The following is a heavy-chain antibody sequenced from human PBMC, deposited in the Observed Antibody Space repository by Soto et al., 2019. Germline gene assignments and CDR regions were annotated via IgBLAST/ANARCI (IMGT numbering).Heavy chain of an antibody. CDR3: ARDWFGGGEN. V-gene: IGHV4-31*03. CDR1: GGSISSGGYY. Sequence: QVQLQESGPGLVKPSQTLSLTCTVSGGSISSGGYYWSWIRQHPGKGLEWIGYIYYSGSTSYNPSLTRRVTISVHTSKNQFSLKLSSVTAADTAVYYCARDWFGGGENWGQGTLVTVSS. D-gene: IGHD3-10*01. CDR2: IYYSGST. J-gene: IGHJ4*02.